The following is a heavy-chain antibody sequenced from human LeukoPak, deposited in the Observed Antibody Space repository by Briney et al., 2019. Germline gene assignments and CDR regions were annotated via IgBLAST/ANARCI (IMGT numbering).Heavy chain of an antibody. V-gene: IGHV3-74*01. CDR2: IKSDGGT. D-gene: IGHD3-22*01. CDR3: ARAPSEIGGYYPEYFRH. CDR1: GFTFSIYW. J-gene: IGHJ1*01. Sequence: GGSLRLSCAASGFTFSIYWMHWVRQAPGKGLVWASRIKSDGGTNYAGSVKGRFTISRDNAKKTVSLQMNSLRPEDTGVYYCARAPSEIGGYYPEYFRHWGQGTLVTVSS.